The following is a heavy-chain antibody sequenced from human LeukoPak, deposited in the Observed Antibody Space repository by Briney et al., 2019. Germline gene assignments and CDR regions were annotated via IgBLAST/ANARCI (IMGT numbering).Heavy chain of an antibody. D-gene: IGHD6-13*01. V-gene: IGHV3-30*18. CDR3: AKVRTAAGNFSDY. CDR2: ISYDGSNK. CDR1: GFTFSSYG. Sequence: PGRSLRLSCVASGFTFSSYGMHWVRQAPGKGLEWVAVISYDGSNKYYADSVKGRFTISRDNSKNTLYLQMNSLRAEDTAVYYCAKVRTAAGNFSDYWGQGTLVTVSS. J-gene: IGHJ4*02.